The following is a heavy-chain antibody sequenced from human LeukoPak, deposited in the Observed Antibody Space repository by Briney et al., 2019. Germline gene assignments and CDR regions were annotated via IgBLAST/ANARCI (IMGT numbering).Heavy chain of an antibody. CDR3: AGGAGIPDY. CDR1: GGSINSFY. J-gene: IGHJ4*02. CDR2: IYYSGNT. Sequence: SETLSLTCTVSGGSINSFYWSWIRQPPGKGLEWIGYIYYSGNTNYNPSLKSRVTISVDTSENHFSLRLSSVTAADTAVYYCAGGAGIPDYWGQGTLVTVSS. D-gene: IGHD3-10*01. V-gene: IGHV4-59*01.